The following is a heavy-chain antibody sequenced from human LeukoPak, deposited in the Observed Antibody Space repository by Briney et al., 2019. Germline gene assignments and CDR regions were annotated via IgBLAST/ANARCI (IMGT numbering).Heavy chain of an antibody. V-gene: IGHV6-1*01. J-gene: IGHJ4*02. Sequence: SQTLSLTCAISGDSVSSNSVGWHWIRQSPSRGLEWLGRTYYRSKWYKDYAVSVKSRVTLNPDTSKNQFSLQLSSVTPEDTAVYYCARDPVGGSTIFDYWGQGTLVTVSS. CDR1: GDSVSSNSVG. CDR3: ARDPVGGSTIFDY. D-gene: IGHD1-26*01. CDR2: TYYRSKWYK.